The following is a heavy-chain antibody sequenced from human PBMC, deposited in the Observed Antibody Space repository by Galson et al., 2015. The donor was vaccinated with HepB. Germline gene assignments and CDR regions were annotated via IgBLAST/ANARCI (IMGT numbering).Heavy chain of an antibody. CDR1: GGTFSSYA. V-gene: IGHV1-69*10. D-gene: IGHD3-10*01. J-gene: IGHJ6*03. Sequence: SVKVSCKASGGTFSSYAISWVRQAPGQGLEWMGGIIPILGIANYAQKFQGRVTITADKSTSTAYMELSSLRSEDTAVYYCARRSYGSGSHYYYYYYMDVWGKGTTVTVSS. CDR3: ARRSYGSGSHYYYYYYMDV. CDR2: IIPILGIA.